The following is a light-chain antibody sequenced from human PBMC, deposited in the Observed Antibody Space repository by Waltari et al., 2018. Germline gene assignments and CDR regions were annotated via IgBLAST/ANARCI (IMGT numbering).Light chain of an antibody. Sequence: EIVMTQSPATLSVSPGERATLSCRASQSVSSDLAGYQPEPGPAPRLPFYGGYTRATGIPARFSGSGSGTDFTLSISSLQSEDFALYYCQQYNDWPKITFGQGTRLEIK. CDR2: GGY. CDR3: QQYNDWPKIT. V-gene: IGKV3-15*01. CDR1: QSVSSD. J-gene: IGKJ5*01.